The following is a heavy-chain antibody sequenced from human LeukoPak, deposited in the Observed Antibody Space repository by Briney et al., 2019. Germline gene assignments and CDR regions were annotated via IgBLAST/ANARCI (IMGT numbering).Heavy chain of an antibody. CDR3: ARVPIVDGYWGNYFDY. CDR2: FYYSGST. J-gene: IGHJ4*02. Sequence: SETLSLTCTVSGGSISSYYWSWIRQPAGKGLEWIGYFYYSGSTSNNPSLESRVTISVDTSKNQFSLKLRSVTAADTAVYYCARVPIVDGYWGNYFDYWGQGTLVTVSS. CDR1: GGSISSYY. V-gene: IGHV4-59*01. D-gene: IGHD5-24*01.